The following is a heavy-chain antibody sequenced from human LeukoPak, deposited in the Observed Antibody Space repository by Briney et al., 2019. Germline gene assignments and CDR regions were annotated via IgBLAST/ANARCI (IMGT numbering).Heavy chain of an antibody. J-gene: IGHJ3*02. CDR1: GGSVSSGSYY. Sequence: SETLSLTCTVSGGSVSSGSYYWSWIRQPPGKGLEWIGYIYYSGSTNYNPSLKSRVTISVDTSKNQFSLKLSSVTAADTAEYYCARLRGRGYDFWSGYPTPDAFDIWGQGTMVTVSS. D-gene: IGHD3-3*01. V-gene: IGHV4-61*01. CDR3: ARLRGRGYDFWSGYPTPDAFDI. CDR2: IYYSGST.